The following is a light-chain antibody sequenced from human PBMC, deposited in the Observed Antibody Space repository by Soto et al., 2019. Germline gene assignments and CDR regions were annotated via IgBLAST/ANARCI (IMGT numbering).Light chain of an antibody. CDR1: QSVSSSY. CDR2: GAS. Sequence: EIVLTQSPGTLSLSPGERATLSCRASQSVSSSYLAWYQQKPGQAPRLLIYGASSRDTGIPDRFSGSGSGTDFTLTITRLEPEDFAMYYCQQYGSSPYTFGQGTKLEIK. CDR3: QQYGSSPYT. V-gene: IGKV3-20*01. J-gene: IGKJ2*01.